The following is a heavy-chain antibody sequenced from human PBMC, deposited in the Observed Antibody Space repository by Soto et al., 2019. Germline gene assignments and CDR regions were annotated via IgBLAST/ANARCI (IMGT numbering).Heavy chain of an antibody. V-gene: IGHV1-18*01. D-gene: IGHD3-22*01. CDR3: ARNYYDSSGFSRTPASYNLFSP. J-gene: IGHJ5*02. Sequence: ASVKVSCKASGYTFTSYGISWVRQAPGQGLEWMGWISAYNGNTNYAQKLQGRVTMTTDTSTSTAYMELRSLRSDDTAVYYCARNYYDSSGFSRTPASYNLFSPWGQGTLVIVSS. CDR1: GYTFTSYG. CDR2: ISAYNGNT.